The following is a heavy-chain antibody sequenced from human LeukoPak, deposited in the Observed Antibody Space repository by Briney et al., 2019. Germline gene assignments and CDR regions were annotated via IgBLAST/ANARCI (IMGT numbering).Heavy chain of an antibody. D-gene: IGHD5-18*01. V-gene: IGHV3-30*02. CDR2: IRYDGNNI. J-gene: IGHJ4*02. Sequence: QPGGSLRLSCAVSGFTLSTYGMHWVRQATGKGVVWVAFIRYDGNNIYYADSVKGRFTISRDTSKNTLYLQMNSLRGEDTAVYYCAKDGRPSAPGGYQIDYWGQGTLVTVSS. CDR1: GFTLSTYG. CDR3: AKDGRPSAPGGYQIDY.